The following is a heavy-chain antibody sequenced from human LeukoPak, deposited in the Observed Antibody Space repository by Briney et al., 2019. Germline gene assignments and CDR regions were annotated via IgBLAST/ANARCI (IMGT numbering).Heavy chain of an antibody. V-gene: IGHV1-8*01. J-gene: IGHJ5*02. CDR3: ARSRYGDYSP. CDR2: MNPNTGNT. Sequence: ASVKVSCTTSGNTFTNYDINWVRQASGQGLEWMGWMNPNTGNTGYAQKFQGRVTMTRDTSTSTAYMELRNLRSEDTAVYFCARSRYGDYSPWGQGTLVIVSS. CDR1: GNTFTNYD. D-gene: IGHD4-17*01.